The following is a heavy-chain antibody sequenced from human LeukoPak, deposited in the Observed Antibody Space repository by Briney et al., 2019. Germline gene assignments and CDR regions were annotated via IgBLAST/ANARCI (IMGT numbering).Heavy chain of an antibody. CDR3: AKALPVEIVVVSETYFDY. V-gene: IGHV3-30*18. CDR2: ISYDGSNK. Sequence: GGSLGLSCAAPGFTFSSYWMSWVRQAPGKGLEWVAVISYDGSNKYYADSVKGRFTISRDNSKNTLYLQMNSLRAEDTAVYYCAKALPVEIVVVSETYFDYWGQGTLVTVSS. J-gene: IGHJ4*02. CDR1: GFTFSSYW. D-gene: IGHD3-22*01.